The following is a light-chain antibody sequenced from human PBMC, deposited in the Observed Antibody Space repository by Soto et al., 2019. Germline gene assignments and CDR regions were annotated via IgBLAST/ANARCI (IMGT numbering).Light chain of an antibody. V-gene: IGLV2-14*03. CDR2: DVN. Sequence: QSVLTQPPSASGSPGQSVTISCTGTSSDVDGYDYVSWYQQHPGQAPKLMIYDVNNRPSGVSYRFSGSKSGDTASLTISGLQAEDDADYYCSSYTSSAPFYVFGTGTKVTVL. CDR3: SSYTSSAPFYV. CDR1: SSDVDGYDY. J-gene: IGLJ1*01.